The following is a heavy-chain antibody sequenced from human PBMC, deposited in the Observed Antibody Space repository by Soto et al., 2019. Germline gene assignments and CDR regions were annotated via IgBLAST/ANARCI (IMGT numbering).Heavy chain of an antibody. D-gene: IGHD6-13*01. CDR2: IIPILGIA. CDR3: ARARVYSSSPDAFDI. CDR1: GGTFSSYT. V-gene: IGHV1-69*02. J-gene: IGHJ3*02. Sequence: GASVKVSCKASGGTFSSYTISWVRQAPGQGLEWMGRIIPILGIANYAQKFQGRVTITADKSTSTAYMELSSLRSEDTAVYYCARARVYSSSPDAFDIWGQGTIVTVSS.